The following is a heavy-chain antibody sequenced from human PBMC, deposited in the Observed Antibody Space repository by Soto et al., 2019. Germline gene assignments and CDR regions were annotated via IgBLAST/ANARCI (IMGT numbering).Heavy chain of an antibody. CDR2: ISGSGGRT. J-gene: IGHJ4*02. Sequence: GWSLRLSCAASEFTFSSYAMSWVRQAPGKGLEWVSTISGSGGRTYYADSAKGRFTISRDNSRNTLHLQMNSLRVEDTALYYCAKTLLSTSWYGLHDYVSQGTLVTVSS. V-gene: IGHV3-23*01. CDR3: AKTLLSTSWYGLHDY. D-gene: IGHD6-13*01. CDR1: EFTFSSYA.